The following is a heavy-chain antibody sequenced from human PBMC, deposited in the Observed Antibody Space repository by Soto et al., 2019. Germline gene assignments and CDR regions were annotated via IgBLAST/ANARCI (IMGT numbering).Heavy chain of an antibody. Sequence: SVKVSCKASGFTFTSSAVQWVRQARGQRLEWIGWIVVGSGDTNYAQKFQERVTITRDMSTSTAYMELSSLRSEDTAVYYCAAAYTIFGVVIFERDYGMDVWGQGTPVTVSS. CDR1: GFTFTSSA. J-gene: IGHJ6*02. V-gene: IGHV1-58*01. CDR2: IVVGSGDT. CDR3: AAAYTIFGVVIFERDYGMDV. D-gene: IGHD3-3*01.